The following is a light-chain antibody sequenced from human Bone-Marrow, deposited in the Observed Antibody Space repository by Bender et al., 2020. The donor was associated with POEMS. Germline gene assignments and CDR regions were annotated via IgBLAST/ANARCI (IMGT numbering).Light chain of an antibody. V-gene: IGLV1-44*01. J-gene: IGLJ3*02. CDR3: SSYTSSTSWE. Sequence: QSVLTQPPSASGTPGQSVIISCSGTDSNFGGNNVNWYQHLPGTAPRLVVYSNYQRPSGVPARFSGSKSGNTASLTISGLQAEDEADYYCSSYTSSTSWEFGGGTKVTVL. CDR2: SNY. CDR1: DSNFGGNN.